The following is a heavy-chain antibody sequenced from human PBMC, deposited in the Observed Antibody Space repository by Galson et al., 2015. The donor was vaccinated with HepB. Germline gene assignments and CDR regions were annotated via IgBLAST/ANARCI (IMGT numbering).Heavy chain of an antibody. D-gene: IGHD2-8*02. Sequence: SLRLSCATSGFTFSSYGMHWIRQAPGKGLEWVAVIRYDGSNEYYADSVKGRFTISRDNSKKILYLQMNSLRAEDTGVYYCARGSQGGVLVVPGYWGQGTLVTVSS. V-gene: IGHV3-33*01. CDR2: IRYDGSNE. CDR1: GFTFSSYG. J-gene: IGHJ4*02. CDR3: ARGSQGGVLVVPGY.